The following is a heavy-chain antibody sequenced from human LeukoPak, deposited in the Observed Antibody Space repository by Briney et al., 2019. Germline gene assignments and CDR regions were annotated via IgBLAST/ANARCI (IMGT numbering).Heavy chain of an antibody. Sequence: GGSLRLSCVASGFTVSSNYMSWVRQAPGKGLEWVSAISGSGGSTYYADSVKGRFTISRDNSKNTLYLQMNSLRAEDTAVYYCAKEEDGYSSSWYGTHDYWGQGTLVTVSS. CDR3: AKEEDGYSSSWYGTHDY. CDR2: ISGSGGST. J-gene: IGHJ4*02. D-gene: IGHD6-13*01. CDR1: GFTVSSNY. V-gene: IGHV3-23*01.